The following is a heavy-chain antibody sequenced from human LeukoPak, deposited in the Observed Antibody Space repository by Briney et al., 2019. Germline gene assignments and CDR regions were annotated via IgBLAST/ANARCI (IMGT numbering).Heavy chain of an antibody. J-gene: IGHJ6*03. V-gene: IGHV3-53*01. CDR1: GFTVSSNY. Sequence: GGSLRLSCAASGFTVSSNYMSWVRQAPGKGLEWVSVIYSGGSTYYADSVKGRFTISRDNSKNTLYLQMNSLRAEDTAVYYCARDLPNWNYGGGYYYYYMDVWGKGTTVTVSS. D-gene: IGHD1-7*01. CDR2: IYSGGST. CDR3: ARDLPNWNYGGGYYYYYMDV.